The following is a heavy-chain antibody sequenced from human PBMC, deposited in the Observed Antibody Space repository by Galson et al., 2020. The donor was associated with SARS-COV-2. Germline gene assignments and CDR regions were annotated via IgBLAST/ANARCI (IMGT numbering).Heavy chain of an antibody. Sequence: SETLSLTCAVYGGSFSGYYWSWIRQPPGKGREWIGEINHSGSTNYNPSPKSRVTISVDTSKNQFSLKLSSVTAADTAVYYCARGGLLWGYYYYMDVWGKGTTVTVSS. CDR3: ARGGLLWGYYYYMDV. CDR2: INHSGST. CDR1: GGSFSGYY. D-gene: IGHD3-16*01. J-gene: IGHJ6*03. V-gene: IGHV4-34*01.